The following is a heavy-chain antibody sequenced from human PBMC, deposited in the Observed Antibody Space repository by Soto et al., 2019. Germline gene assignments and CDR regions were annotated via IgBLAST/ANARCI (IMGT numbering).Heavy chain of an antibody. J-gene: IGHJ4*02. CDR1: GFTFSDET. Sequence: PGGSLRLSCAGSGFTFSDETMNWVRQAPGKGLEWVSSISSNSRGIYYADSVKGRFTISRDNSKNTLYLQMNSLRAEDTAVYYCARKTLTYYYDSSASYWGQGTLVTVSS. CDR3: ARKTLTYYYDSSASY. V-gene: IGHV3-48*01. CDR2: ISSNSRGI. D-gene: IGHD3-22*01.